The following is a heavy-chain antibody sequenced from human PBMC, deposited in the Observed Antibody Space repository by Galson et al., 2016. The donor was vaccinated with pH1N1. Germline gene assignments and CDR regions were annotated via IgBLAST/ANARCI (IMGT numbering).Heavy chain of an antibody. D-gene: IGHD5-18*01. Sequence: GFTFDDYAMHWVRQAPGKGLEWVSGISWNSGSIGYADSVKGRFTISRDNAKNSLYLQMNSLRAEDTALYYCAKVTGYLYGYVDYWGQGTLVTVSS. CDR2: ISWNSGSI. CDR1: GFTFDDYA. V-gene: IGHV3-9*01. J-gene: IGHJ4*02. CDR3: AKVTGYLYGYVDY.